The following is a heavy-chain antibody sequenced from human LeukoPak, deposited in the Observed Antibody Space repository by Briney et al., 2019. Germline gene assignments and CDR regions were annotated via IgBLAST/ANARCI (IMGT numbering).Heavy chain of an antibody. Sequence: PSETLSLTCTVSGGSISSYYWSWIRQPPGKGLEWIGYIYYSGSTNYNPSLKSRVTISVDTSKNQFSLKLSSVTAADTAVYYCARHQKTLYYYGMDVWGQGTTVTVSS. V-gene: IGHV4-59*08. J-gene: IGHJ6*02. CDR3: ARHQKTLYYYGMDV. CDR1: GGSISSYY. CDR2: IYYSGST.